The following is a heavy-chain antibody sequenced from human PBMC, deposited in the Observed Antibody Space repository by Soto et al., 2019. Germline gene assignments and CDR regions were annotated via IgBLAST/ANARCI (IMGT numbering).Heavy chain of an antibody. CDR3: ARQLRFLEWLFARGCMDV. CDR1: GGSISSSSYY. J-gene: IGHJ6*03. Sequence: SETLSLTCTVSGGSISSSSYYWGWIRQPPGTGLEWIGSIYYSGSTYYNPSLKSRVTISVDTSKNQFSLKLSSVTAAETAVYYFARQLRFLEWLFARGCMDVWGKGTTVTVS. CDR2: IYYSGST. D-gene: IGHD3-3*01. V-gene: IGHV4-39*01.